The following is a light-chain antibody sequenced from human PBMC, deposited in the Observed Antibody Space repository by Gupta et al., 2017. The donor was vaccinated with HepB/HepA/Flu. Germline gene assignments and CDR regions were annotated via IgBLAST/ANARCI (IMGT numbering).Light chain of an antibody. CDR3: QQRSKCPLT. CDR1: ESIRYY. CDR2: DAS. V-gene: IGKV3-11*01. Sequence: EIVLTQSPATLSLSPGERATLSCRASESIRYYLGWYQQKPGQAPRLVIDDASNRAPGIPARFSGSGSGTDFTLTISSLEPEDFAVYYCQQRSKCPLTFGGGTKVEIK. J-gene: IGKJ4*01.